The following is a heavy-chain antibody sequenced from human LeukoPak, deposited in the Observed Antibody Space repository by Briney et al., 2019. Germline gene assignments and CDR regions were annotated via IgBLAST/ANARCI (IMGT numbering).Heavy chain of an antibody. J-gene: IGHJ4*02. D-gene: IGHD4-11*01. V-gene: IGHV2-5*01. CDR3: AHRDYSNYAWYYFDY. CDR2: IYWNDDK. Sequence: SGPTLVKPTQTLTLTCTFSGFSLSTTGVRVGWIRQPPGKALEWLALIYWNDDKRYSPSLKSRLTITKDTSKNQVVLTMTNMDPVDTATYYCAHRDYSNYAWYYFDYWGQGTLVTVSS. CDR1: GFSLSTTGVR.